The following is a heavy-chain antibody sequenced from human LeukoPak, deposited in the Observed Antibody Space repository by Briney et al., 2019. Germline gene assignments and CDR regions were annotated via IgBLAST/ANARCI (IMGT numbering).Heavy chain of an antibody. V-gene: IGHV1-69*05. J-gene: IGHJ4*02. CDR3: AGQYYDFWSGYAPFDY. D-gene: IGHD3-3*01. CDR1: RGTFSSYA. CDR2: IIPIFGTA. Sequence: SVKVSCKASRGTFSSYAISWVRQAPGQGLEWMGRIIPIFGTANYAQKFQGRVTITTDESTSTAYMELSSLRSEDTAVYYCAGQYYDFWSGYAPFDYWGQGTLVTVSS.